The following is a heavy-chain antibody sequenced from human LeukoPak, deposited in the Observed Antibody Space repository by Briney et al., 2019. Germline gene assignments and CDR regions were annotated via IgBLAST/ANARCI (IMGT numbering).Heavy chain of an antibody. CDR3: VRRRYYDSTGYFD. CDR2: IYYSGRT. J-gene: IGHJ1*01. CDR1: GGSISSGSYY. V-gene: IGHV4-39*01. Sequence: SETLSLICTVSGGSISSGSYYWGWIRQPPGKGLEWIGEIYYSGRTYQNPSLRSRVSMSVDTSKNHFSLELHSVTATDTAVYYCVRRRYYDSTGYFDWGRGSLVTVPS. D-gene: IGHD3-22*01.